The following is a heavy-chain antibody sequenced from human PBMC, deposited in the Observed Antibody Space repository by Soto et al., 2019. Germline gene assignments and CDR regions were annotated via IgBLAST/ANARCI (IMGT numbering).Heavy chain of an antibody. J-gene: IGHJ5*02. CDR1: GYSISSGYY. Sequence: SETVSLTCAVSGYSISSGYYWGWLRQPPGKGLEWIGSIYHVGSTYYNPSLNSRVTLSIDMTNNHVSLILNSVTAADTAVYYCARVGPWVPYYYDSSPYTFETWFDPWGQGTMVTVSS. V-gene: IGHV4-38-2*01. D-gene: IGHD3-22*01. CDR2: IYHVGST. CDR3: ARVGPWVPYYYDSSPYTFETWFDP.